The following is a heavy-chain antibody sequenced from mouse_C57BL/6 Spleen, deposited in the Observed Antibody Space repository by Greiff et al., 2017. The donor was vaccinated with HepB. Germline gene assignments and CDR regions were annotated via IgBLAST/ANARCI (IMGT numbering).Heavy chain of an antibody. CDR3: ARIGLYYGSRYFDY. CDR1: GYTFTSYW. V-gene: IGHV1-55*01. J-gene: IGHJ2*01. Sequence: QVQLQQPGAELVKPGASVKMSCKASGYTFTSYWITWVKQRPGQGLEWIGDIYPGSGSTNYNEKFKSKATLTVDTSSSTAYMQLSSLTSEDSAVYYCARIGLYYGSRYFDYWGQGTTLTVSS. D-gene: IGHD1-1*01. CDR2: IYPGSGST.